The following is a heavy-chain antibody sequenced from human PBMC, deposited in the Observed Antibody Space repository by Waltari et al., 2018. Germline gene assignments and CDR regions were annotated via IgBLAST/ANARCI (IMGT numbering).Heavy chain of an antibody. CDR3: ARDSGYDGYFDY. J-gene: IGHJ4*02. Sequence: QLQLQESGPGLVKPSETLSLTCTVSGGSISSSSYYWGWIRQPPGKGLEWIGSIYYSGSTYYNPSLKSRVTRSVDTAKNQFSLKLSSVTAADTAVYYCARDSGYDGYFDYWGQGTLVTVAS. V-gene: IGHV4-39*07. CDR2: IYYSGST. CDR1: GGSISSSSYY. D-gene: IGHD5-12*01.